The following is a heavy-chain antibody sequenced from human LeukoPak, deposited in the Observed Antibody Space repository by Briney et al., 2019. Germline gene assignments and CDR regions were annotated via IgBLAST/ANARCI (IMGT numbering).Heavy chain of an antibody. V-gene: IGHV3-53*01. D-gene: IGHD3-10*01. CDR3: ARVGDHYHWYLDL. CDR2: IYSGADT. J-gene: IGHJ2*01. Sequence: GGSLRLSCAASGFSVSTKYMNWVRQAPGKGLQWVSIIYSGADTYYADSVKGRFTVSRDTSKNTLFLHMNNLRVEDTAVYFCARVGDHYHWYLDLWGRGTLVSVSS. CDR1: GFSVSTKY.